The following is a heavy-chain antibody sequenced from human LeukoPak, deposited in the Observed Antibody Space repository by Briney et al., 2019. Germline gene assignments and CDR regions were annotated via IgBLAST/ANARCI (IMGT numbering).Heavy chain of an antibody. V-gene: IGHV4-59*08. CDR3: ARHRAYSSSSPFDY. D-gene: IGHD6-6*01. CDR2: IYYTGST. J-gene: IGHJ4*02. CDR1: GGSISSLY. Sequence: SETLSLTCSVSGGSISSLYWSWIRQPPGKGREWIGYIYYTGSTNYNPSLKSRVTMFIDMSKNQFALRLSSVTAADTAVYYCARHRAYSSSSPFDYWGQGTLVTVSS.